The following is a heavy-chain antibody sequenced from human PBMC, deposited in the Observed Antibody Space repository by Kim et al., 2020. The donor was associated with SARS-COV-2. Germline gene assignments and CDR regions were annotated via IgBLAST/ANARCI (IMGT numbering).Heavy chain of an antibody. D-gene: IGHD3-3*01. CDR1: GGSISSGGYY. Sequence: SETLSLTCTVSGGSISSGGYYWSWIRQHPGKGLEWIGYIYYSGSTYYNTSLKSRVTISVDTSKNQFSLKLSSVTAADTAVYYCARAPRRIITIFGVVTHFDYRGQGTLVTVSS. V-gene: IGHV4-31*03. CDR3: ARAPRRIITIFGVVTHFDY. CDR2: IYYSGST. J-gene: IGHJ4*02.